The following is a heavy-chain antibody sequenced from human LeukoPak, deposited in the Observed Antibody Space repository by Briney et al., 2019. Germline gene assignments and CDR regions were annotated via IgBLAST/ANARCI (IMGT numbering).Heavy chain of an antibody. D-gene: IGHD1-26*01. CDR3: SWERSLYYGMDV. J-gene: IGHJ6*02. Sequence: GGSLRLSCAASGFTFKDAWMSWVRQAPGKGLEWVGRIKSKGGGETTDYAAPVKGRFTISRDDSKETLYLQMVSLKTEDTAVYYCSWERSLYYGMDVWGQGTTVTVSS. CDR1: GFTFKDAW. CDR2: IKSKGGGETT. V-gene: IGHV3-15*01.